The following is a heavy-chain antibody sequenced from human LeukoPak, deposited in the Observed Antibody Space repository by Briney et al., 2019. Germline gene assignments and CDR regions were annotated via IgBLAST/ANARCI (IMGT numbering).Heavy chain of an antibody. CDR1: GGSISSYY. V-gene: IGHV4-59*01. CDR3: ARAYCGGDCYEGWFDP. CDR2: IYYSGST. D-gene: IGHD2-21*02. Sequence: SETLSLTCTVSGGSISSYYWSWIRQPPGKGLEWIGYIYYSGSTNYNPSLKSRVTISVDTSKNQFSLKLSSVTAADTAVYYCARAYCGGDCYEGWFDPWGQRTLVTVSS. J-gene: IGHJ5*02.